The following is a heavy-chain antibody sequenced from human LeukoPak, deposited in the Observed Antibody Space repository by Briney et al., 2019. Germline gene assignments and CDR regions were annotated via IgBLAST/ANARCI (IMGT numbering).Heavy chain of an antibody. D-gene: IGHD1-26*01. J-gene: IGHJ4*02. V-gene: IGHV4-4*09. CDR2: IYTSGST. CDR1: GGSLSSYY. Sequence: SQTLSLTCTVSGGSLSSYYWSWIRQPPGKGLEWIGYIYTSGSTNYNPSLKSRVTISVDTSKNQFSLKLSSVTAADTAVYYCARQGPVIVGATTVPYYFDYWGQGTLVTVSS. CDR3: ARQGPVIVGATTVPYYFDY.